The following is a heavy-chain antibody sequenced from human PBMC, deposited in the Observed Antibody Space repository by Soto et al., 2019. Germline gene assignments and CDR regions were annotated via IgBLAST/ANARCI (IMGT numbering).Heavy chain of an antibody. CDR1: GYSFTSYW. D-gene: IGHD2-2*01. Sequence: PGESLKISCKGSGYSFTSYWIGWVRQMPGKGLEWMGIIYPGDSDTRYSPSFQGQVTISADKSISTAYLQWSSLKASDTAMYYCERRHCSSTSCYDAFDIWGQGTMVTVSS. CDR2: IYPGDSDT. V-gene: IGHV5-51*01. J-gene: IGHJ3*02. CDR3: ERRHCSSTSCYDAFDI.